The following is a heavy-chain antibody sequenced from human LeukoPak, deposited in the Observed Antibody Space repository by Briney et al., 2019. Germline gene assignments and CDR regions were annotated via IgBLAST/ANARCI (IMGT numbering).Heavy chain of an antibody. V-gene: IGHV1-69*13. Sequence: ASVKVSCKASGGTFSSYAISWVRQAPGQGLEWMGGIIPIFGTANYAQKFQGRVTITADESTSTAYMELSSLRSEDTAVYYCAREPTRVGATLSYYYYYMDVWGKGTTVTVSS. CDR1: GGTFSSYA. J-gene: IGHJ6*03. D-gene: IGHD1-26*01. CDR3: AREPTRVGATLSYYYYYMDV. CDR2: IIPIFGTA.